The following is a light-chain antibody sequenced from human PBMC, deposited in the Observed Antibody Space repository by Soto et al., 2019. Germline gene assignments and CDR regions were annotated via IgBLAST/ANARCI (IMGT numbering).Light chain of an antibody. CDR1: QTISSY. J-gene: IGKJ4*01. CDR3: QHYNSWPLS. Sequence: DIQMTQSPSSLSASVGDRVTITCRASQTISSYLHWYQLKPGQAPKLLIYAASSLQSGVPSRFSGSGSETEFTLTISSLQSEDFAVYYCQHYNSWPLSFGGGTKVDNK. V-gene: IGKV1-39*01. CDR2: AAS.